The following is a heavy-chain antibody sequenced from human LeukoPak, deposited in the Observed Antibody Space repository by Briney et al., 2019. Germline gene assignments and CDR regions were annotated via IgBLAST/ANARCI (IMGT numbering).Heavy chain of an antibody. J-gene: IGHJ4*02. CDR2: ISGSGGST. CDR3: AKEGYNWNYAYYFDY. V-gene: IGHV3-23*01. Sequence: PGGSLRLSCAASGLTFSSYAMSWVRQAPGKGLEWVSAISGSGGSTYYADSVKGRFTISRDNSKNTLYLQMNSLRAEDTAVYYCAKEGYNWNYAYYFDYWGQGTLVTVSS. CDR1: GLTFSSYA. D-gene: IGHD1-7*01.